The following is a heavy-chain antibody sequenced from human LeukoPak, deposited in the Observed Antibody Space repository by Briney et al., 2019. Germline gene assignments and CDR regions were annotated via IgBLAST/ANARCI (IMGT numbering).Heavy chain of an antibody. D-gene: IGHD4-17*01. J-gene: IGHJ4*02. CDR2: IKQDGSEK. Sequence: GGSLRLSCAASGFTISSYWMSWVRQAPGKGLEWVANIKQDGSEKYYVDSVKGRFTISRDNAKNSLYLQMNSLRAEDTAVYYCARVYYGDYQGFVYWGQGTLVTVSS. CDR1: GFTISSYW. V-gene: IGHV3-7*01. CDR3: ARVYYGDYQGFVY.